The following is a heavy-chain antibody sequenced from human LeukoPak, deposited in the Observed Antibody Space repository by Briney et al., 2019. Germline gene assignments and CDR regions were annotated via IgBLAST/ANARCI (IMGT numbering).Heavy chain of an antibody. Sequence: TAGGSLRLSCAASGFTFSTYAMNWVRQAPGKGLEWVSSISSSSSYIYYADSLKGRFTISRDSVKNSLFLQMNSLRAEDTAVYYCARTSSLTPTPSFDYWGQGALVTVSS. CDR2: ISSSSSYI. CDR3: ARTSSLTPTPSFDY. J-gene: IGHJ4*02. D-gene: IGHD2-15*01. V-gene: IGHV3-21*01. CDR1: GFTFSTYA.